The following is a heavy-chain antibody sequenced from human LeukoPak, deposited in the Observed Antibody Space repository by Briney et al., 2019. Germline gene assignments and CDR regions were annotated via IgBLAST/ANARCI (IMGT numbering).Heavy chain of an antibody. CDR2: IYTSGST. J-gene: IGHJ6*03. CDR1: GGSISSYY. V-gene: IGHV4-4*07. D-gene: IGHD3-22*01. Sequence: SETLSLTCTVSGGSISSYYWSWIRQPAGKGLEWIGRIYTSGSTNYNPSLKSRVTMSVDTSKNQFSLKLSSVTAADTAVYYCARDIRDYYDSSGYSYYYYMDVWGKGTTVTISS. CDR3: ARDIRDYYDSSGYSYYYYMDV.